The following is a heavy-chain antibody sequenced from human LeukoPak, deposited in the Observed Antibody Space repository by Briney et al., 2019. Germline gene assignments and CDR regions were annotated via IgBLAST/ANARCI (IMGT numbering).Heavy chain of an antibody. CDR3: ARGRLHIRFEP. CDR1: GGSFSGYY. V-gene: IGHV4-34*01. Sequence: SETLSLTCAVYGGSFSGYYWSWIRQPPGKGLEWIGEINHSGSTNYNPSLKSRVTISVDTSKNQFSLKLSSVTAADTAVYYCARGRLHIRFEPWGQGTLVTVSS. CDR2: INHSGST. J-gene: IGHJ5*02. D-gene: IGHD4-11*01.